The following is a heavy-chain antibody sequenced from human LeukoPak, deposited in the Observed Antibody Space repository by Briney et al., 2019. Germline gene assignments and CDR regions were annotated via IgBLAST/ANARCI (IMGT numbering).Heavy chain of an antibody. CDR2: ISSSSRSYI. D-gene: IGHD5-12*01. J-gene: IGHJ4*02. V-gene: IGHV3-21*01. CDR3: AKNRWGSVATPDS. Sequence: GGSLRVSCAASGFTFRNYAMAWVRQAPGKGLEWVSSISSSSRSYIYYADSVKGRFTISRDNSKNTVYLQMNSLAIEDTAIYYCAKNRWGSVATPDSWGQGTVVTVSS. CDR1: GFTFRNYA.